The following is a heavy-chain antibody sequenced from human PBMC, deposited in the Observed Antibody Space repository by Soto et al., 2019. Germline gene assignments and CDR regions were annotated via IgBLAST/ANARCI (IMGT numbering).Heavy chain of an antibody. J-gene: IGHJ5*02. CDR1: GDSSISSDFY. CDR2: IFYLGSS. Sequence: TLSLTCTFSGDSSISSDFYWGWVRQPPGKGLEWIGSIFYLGSSYYNPSLKSRVTMSVDTSKNQFSLRLRSVTAADTALYFCARHSLALRKNNWFDPWGQGIMVTVSS. V-gene: IGHV4-39*01. CDR3: ARHSLALRKNNWFDP. D-gene: IGHD3-3*02.